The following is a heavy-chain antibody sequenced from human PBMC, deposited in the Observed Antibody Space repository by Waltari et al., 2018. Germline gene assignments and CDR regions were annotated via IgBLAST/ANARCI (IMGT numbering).Heavy chain of an antibody. CDR2: ISGYNGNT. V-gene: IGHV1-18*04. J-gene: IGHJ6*02. CDR1: GYTFTAHG. D-gene: IGHD2-2*01. CDR3: ARAGHCSSSGCYGEGMDV. Sequence: QVQVVQSGAEVKKPGASVNVSCKASGYTFTAHGISWVRQAPGQGLEWMGWISGYNGNTVYAQKFQGRVTMTTDTSTNTAYLEVRSLRSDDTAVYYCARAGHCSSSGCYGEGMDVWGQGTTVTVSS.